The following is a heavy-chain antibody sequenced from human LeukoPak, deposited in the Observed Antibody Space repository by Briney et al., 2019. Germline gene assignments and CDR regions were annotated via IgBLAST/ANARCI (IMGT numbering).Heavy chain of an antibody. CDR1: GFMFNNFG. Sequence: PGGSLRLSCTASGFMFNNFGLSWVRQPPGKGLEWVSAIGMGDDTYYADTVKGRFTISRDNSKNSLFLQMNRLSAEDTAIYYCAKGFYGSGSSYFDAWGQGTLVFVSS. CDR3: AKGFYGSGSSYFDA. J-gene: IGHJ4*02. CDR2: IGMGDDT. V-gene: IGHV3-23*01. D-gene: IGHD3-10*01.